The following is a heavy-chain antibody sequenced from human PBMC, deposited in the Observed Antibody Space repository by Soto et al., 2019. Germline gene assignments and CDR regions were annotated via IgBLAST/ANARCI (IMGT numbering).Heavy chain of an antibody. Sequence: QVQLQESGPGLVKPSETLSLTCAVSGDSISSYYCMWIRQPPGKGLESIGFLFYGRSANYTPSLKSRVTLSVDTSTNQCSLTLSSMTAADTAVYYCALRSMAVVPEYWGQGTLVTVSS. V-gene: IGHV4-59*01. CDR2: LFYGRSA. J-gene: IGHJ4*02. CDR3: ALRSMAVVPEY. CDR1: GDSISSYY. D-gene: IGHD3-22*01.